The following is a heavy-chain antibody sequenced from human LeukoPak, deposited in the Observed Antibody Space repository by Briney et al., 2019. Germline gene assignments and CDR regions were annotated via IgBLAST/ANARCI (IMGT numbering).Heavy chain of an antibody. CDR2: ISISDGT. CDR3: ARLRRNGNDWYADDS. D-gene: IGHD6-19*01. V-gene: IGHV4-4*07. J-gene: IGHJ4*02. Sequence: PSETLSLTCTVSGASVSSNYWSWIRQSAAKGLEWIGRISISDGTNYSPSLESRVSMSVDASKNQFSLILTSATAADAAVYYCARLRRNGNDWYADDSWGQGILVTVSS. CDR1: GASVSSNY.